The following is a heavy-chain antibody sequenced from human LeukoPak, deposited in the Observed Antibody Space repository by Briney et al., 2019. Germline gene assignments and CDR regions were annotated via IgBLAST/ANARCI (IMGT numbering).Heavy chain of an antibody. Sequence: SVKVSCKASGGTFSINATTWVRQAPGQGLEWMGGIIPMSETPKYTQKFQGRVTITTDESTNTAYMELSSLRSEDTAVYYCARDKNSGECVSNSCYGVWPLDIWGQGTMVTVSS. V-gene: IGHV1-69*05. CDR2: IIPMSETP. D-gene: IGHD2-2*01. CDR3: ARDKNSGECVSNSCYGVWPLDI. CDR1: GGTFSINA. J-gene: IGHJ3*02.